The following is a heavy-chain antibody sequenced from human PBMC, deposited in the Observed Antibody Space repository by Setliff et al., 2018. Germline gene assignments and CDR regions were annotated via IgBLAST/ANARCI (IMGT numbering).Heavy chain of an antibody. J-gene: IGHJ4*02. Sequence: SETLSLTCAVYGGSFSDSYWSWIRQPPGKGLEWIGDINYLGNTNYNPSLKTRVTISVDTSKNQFSLKLVSMTAADTAVYYCARGRIQLWKYYFDYWGQGTLVTVSS. CDR2: INYLGNT. V-gene: IGHV4-34*01. D-gene: IGHD5-18*01. CDR1: GGSFSDSY. CDR3: ARGRIQLWKYYFDY.